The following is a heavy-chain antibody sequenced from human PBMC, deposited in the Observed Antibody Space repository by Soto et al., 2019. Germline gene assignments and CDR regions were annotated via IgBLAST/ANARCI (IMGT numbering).Heavy chain of an antibody. J-gene: IGHJ4*02. CDR1: GCSCVSDA. D-gene: IGHD3-3*01. V-gene: IGHV3-23*01. Sequence: GGALGLSSAASGCSCVSDALSLVLQAPGKGLEWVSTISGSDGKTCYADSVKGRFCISRDTSQSTLYLQMNILRADDTAIYYCARWSYLDYWGQGTRVAVSS. CDR2: ISGSDGKT. CDR3: ARWSYLDY.